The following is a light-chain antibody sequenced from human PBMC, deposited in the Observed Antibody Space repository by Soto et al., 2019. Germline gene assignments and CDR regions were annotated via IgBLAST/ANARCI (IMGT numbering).Light chain of an antibody. Sequence: QSALTQPRSVSGSPGQSVTISCTGTSSDVGGYDYVSWYQHHPGKAPQLMIYDVSKRPSGVPDRFSGSKSGNTASLIISGLQAEDEAEYSCCSYAGTYSLFGGGTQLTVL. CDR2: DVS. J-gene: IGLJ3*02. CDR3: CSYAGTYSL. V-gene: IGLV2-11*01. CDR1: SSDVGGYDY.